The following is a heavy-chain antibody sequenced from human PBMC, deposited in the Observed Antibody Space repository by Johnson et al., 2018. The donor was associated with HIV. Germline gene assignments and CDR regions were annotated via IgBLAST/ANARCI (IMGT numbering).Heavy chain of an antibody. Sequence: QVQLVESGGGVVQPGRSLRLACAASAFTFSNYAMHWVRQAPGKGLEWVAVISYDGSSKYYAESLKGRISISRDNSMNTMYLQMNSLRAEDTAVYYCARASLEWLLSLVPLGAFDIWGQGTMVTVSS. V-gene: IGHV3-30-3*01. CDR2: ISYDGSSK. CDR3: ARASLEWLLSLVPLGAFDI. CDR1: AFTFSNYA. D-gene: IGHD3-3*01. J-gene: IGHJ3*02.